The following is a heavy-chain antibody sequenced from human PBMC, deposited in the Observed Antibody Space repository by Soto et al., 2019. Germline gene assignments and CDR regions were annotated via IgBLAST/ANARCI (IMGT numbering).Heavy chain of an antibody. CDR2: ISSRSSNI. D-gene: IGHD1-26*01. CDR3: ARDVRGNYFDY. Sequence: RWSLRLSCSASVFTLSSYTMNWFRQAPGKGLEWVSYISSRSSNIYYADSVKGRFTISRDNAKNSLYLQMNSLRDDDTAVYYCARDVRGNYFDYWGQGTLVTVSS. J-gene: IGHJ4*02. CDR1: VFTLSSYT. V-gene: IGHV3-48*02.